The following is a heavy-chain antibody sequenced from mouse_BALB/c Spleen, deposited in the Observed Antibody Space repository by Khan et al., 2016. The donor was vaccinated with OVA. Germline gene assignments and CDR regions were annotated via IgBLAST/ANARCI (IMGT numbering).Heavy chain of an antibody. Sequence: EVELVEPGGDLVKPGGSLKLSCAASGFTFSTYGMSLVRQTPDKRLEWVATVSTGGGYTYYPDSVKGRFTIFRDNAKNTLYLQMSGLKSEEVSMVYCTIIAYYYDSEGFAYWGQGTLVTVSA. CDR2: VSTGGGYT. V-gene: IGHV5-6*01. D-gene: IGHD1-1*01. CDR3: TIIAYYYDSEGFAY. CDR1: GFTFSTYG. J-gene: IGHJ3*01.